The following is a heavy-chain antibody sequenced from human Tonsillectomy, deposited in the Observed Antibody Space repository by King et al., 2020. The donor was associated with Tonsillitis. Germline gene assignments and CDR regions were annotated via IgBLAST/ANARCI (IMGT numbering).Heavy chain of an antibody. CDR2: IIPILGIA. J-gene: IGHJ3*02. D-gene: IGHD5-18*01. Sequence: QLVQSGAEVKKPGSSVKVSCKASGGTFSSYAISWVRQAPGQGLEWMGRIIPILGIANYAQKFQGRVTITADKSTSTAYMELSSLRSEDTAVYYCATSTAMVTTDAFDIWGQGTMVTVSS. CDR1: GGTFSSYA. V-gene: IGHV1-69*04. CDR3: ATSTAMVTTDAFDI.